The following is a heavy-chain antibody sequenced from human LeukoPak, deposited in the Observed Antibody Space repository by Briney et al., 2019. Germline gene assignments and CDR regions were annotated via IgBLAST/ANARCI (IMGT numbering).Heavy chain of an antibody. CDR3: SVYCTGGSCPE. CDR1: GFSFGDYA. Sequence: PGGSLRLSCTASGFSFGDYAMSWVRQAPGKGLEWVGFIRSKVYGGTTEYAASVKGRFTISRDDSKSIAYLQMNSLKTEDTGVYYCSVYCTGGSCPEWGQGTLVTVSS. J-gene: IGHJ1*01. CDR2: IRSKVYGGTT. V-gene: IGHV3-49*04. D-gene: IGHD2-15*01.